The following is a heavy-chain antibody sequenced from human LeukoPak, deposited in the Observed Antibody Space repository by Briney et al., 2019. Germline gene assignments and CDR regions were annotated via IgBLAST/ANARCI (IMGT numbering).Heavy chain of an antibody. CDR3: AREGSGSDAFDI. CDR1: GYTFSSYS. V-gene: IGHV1-46*01. J-gene: IGHJ3*02. CDR2: INPSGNNT. D-gene: IGHD5-12*01. Sequence: GASVKVSCKPSGYTFSSYSLHWVRQAPGQGLEWMGGINPSGNNTTYAQNFQGRVTMTSDTSTSTVYVELSSLRSEDTALYYCAREGSGSDAFDIWGQGTMVTVSS.